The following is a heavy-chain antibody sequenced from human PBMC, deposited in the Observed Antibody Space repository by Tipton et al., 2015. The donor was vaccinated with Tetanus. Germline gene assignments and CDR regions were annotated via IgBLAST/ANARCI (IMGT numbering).Heavy chain of an antibody. D-gene: IGHD5/OR15-5a*01. CDR1: GGSISSSYYY. CDR3: VKFECRTSFAS. V-gene: IGHV4-39*07. Sequence: TLSLICTVSGGSISSSYYYWGWIRQPPGKGLEWIGRIFYSGTTNYYPSLKSRVTISEATSKNQFSLKLNSVTAGDTAVYFCVKFECRTSFASWGQGTLVTVSS. CDR2: IFYSGTT. J-gene: IGHJ4*02.